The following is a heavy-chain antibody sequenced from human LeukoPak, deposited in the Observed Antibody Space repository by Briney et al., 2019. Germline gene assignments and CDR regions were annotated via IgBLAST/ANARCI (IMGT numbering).Heavy chain of an antibody. V-gene: IGHV3-48*03. Sequence: GGSLRLSCAASGFTFSSYEMNWVRQAPGKGLEWVSCISSSGSTIYYADSVKGRFTISRDNAKNSLYLQMNSLRAEDTAVYYCARGTYCGGDCYLPTAYFDYWGQGTLVTVSS. J-gene: IGHJ4*02. CDR1: GFTFSSYE. CDR2: ISSSGSTI. CDR3: ARGTYCGGDCYLPTAYFDY. D-gene: IGHD2-21*02.